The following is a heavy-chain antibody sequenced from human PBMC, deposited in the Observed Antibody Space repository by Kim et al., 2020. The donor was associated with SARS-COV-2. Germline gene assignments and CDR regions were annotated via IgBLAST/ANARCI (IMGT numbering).Heavy chain of an antibody. D-gene: IGHD2-2*01. CDR1: GFTFSDYY. Sequence: GGSLRLSCAASGFTFSDYYMSWIRQAPGKGLEWVSYISSSSSYTNYADSVKGRFTISRDNAKNSLYLQMNSLRAEDTAVYYCARGAVPAVILTGDYWGQGTLVTVSS. J-gene: IGHJ4*02. V-gene: IGHV3-11*06. CDR2: ISSSSSYT. CDR3: ARGAVPAVILTGDY.